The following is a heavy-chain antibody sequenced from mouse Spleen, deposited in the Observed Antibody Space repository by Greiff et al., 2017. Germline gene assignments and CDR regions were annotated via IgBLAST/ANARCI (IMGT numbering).Heavy chain of an antibody. CDR2: IYPGGGYT. V-gene: IGHV1-63*01. J-gene: IGHJ2*01. CDR1: GYTFTNYW. CDR3: ARKAGEGFDY. Sequence: VLLVESGAELVRPGTSVKMSCKASGYTFTNYWIGWAKQRPGHGLEWIGDIYPGGGYTNYNEKFKGKATLTADKSSSTAYMQFSSLTSEDSAIYYCARKAGEGFDYWGQGTTLTVSS.